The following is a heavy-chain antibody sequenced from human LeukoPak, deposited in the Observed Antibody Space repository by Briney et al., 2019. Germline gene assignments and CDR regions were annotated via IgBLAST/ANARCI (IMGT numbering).Heavy chain of an antibody. V-gene: IGHV4-39*01. CDR2: IYYSGSS. J-gene: IGHJ6*02. D-gene: IGHD5-12*01. CDR1: GGSISSSSYY. Sequence: SETLSLTCTVSGGSISSSSYYWGWIRQPPGKGLEWIGSIYYSGSSYYNPSLKSRVTISVDTSKNQFSLKLSSVTAADTAVYYCARQSGYPLYYYYGMDVWGQGTTVTVSS. CDR3: ARQSGYPLYYYYGMDV.